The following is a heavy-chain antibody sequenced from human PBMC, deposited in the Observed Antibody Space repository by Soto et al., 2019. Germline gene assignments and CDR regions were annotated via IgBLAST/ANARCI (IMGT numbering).Heavy chain of an antibody. CDR1: GYTFTSYA. Sequence: GASVKVSCKASGYTFTSYAMHWVRQAPGQRLEWMGWINAGNGNTKYSQKFQGRVTITRDTSASTAYMELSSLRSDDTAVYYCARELSNYYGSGSYHYWGQGTLVTVSS. V-gene: IGHV1-3*01. D-gene: IGHD3-10*01. CDR3: ARELSNYYGSGSYHY. CDR2: INAGNGNT. J-gene: IGHJ4*02.